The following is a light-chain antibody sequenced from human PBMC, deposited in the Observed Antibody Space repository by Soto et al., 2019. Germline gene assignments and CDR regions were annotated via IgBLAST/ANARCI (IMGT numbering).Light chain of an antibody. CDR1: QSVSSY. Sequence: EIVLTQSPATLSLSPGERATLSCRASQSVSSYLAWYQQKPGQAHRLLIYDASNRATGIPARFSGSGSGTDFTLTIISLEPEDFAVYYCQQRSNWPPITFGQGTRLEIK. CDR3: QQRSNWPPIT. CDR2: DAS. J-gene: IGKJ5*01. V-gene: IGKV3-11*01.